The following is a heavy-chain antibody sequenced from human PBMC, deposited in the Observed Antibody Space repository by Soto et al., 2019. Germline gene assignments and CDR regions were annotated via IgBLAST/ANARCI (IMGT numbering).Heavy chain of an antibody. D-gene: IGHD3-3*01. CDR1: GLTFSSYA. J-gene: IGHJ4*02. CDR3: AKGPHYDVWSGYYYYFDY. Sequence: GGSLRLSCAASGLTFSSYAMSWVRQAPGKGLEWVSVISGSGGGTYYADSVKGRFTISRDNSKKTLYLQMNSLRAEDTAVYYCAKGPHYDVWSGYYYYFDYWGQGTLVTVAS. V-gene: IGHV3-23*01. CDR2: ISGSGGGT.